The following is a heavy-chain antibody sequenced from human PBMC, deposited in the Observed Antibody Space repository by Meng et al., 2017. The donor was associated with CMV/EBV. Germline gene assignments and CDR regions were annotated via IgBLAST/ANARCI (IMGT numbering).Heavy chain of an antibody. CDR2: ISAYNGNT. V-gene: IGHV1-18*01. CDR3: ARGRRGADNWFDP. CDR1: GYTFTSDG. J-gene: IGHJ5*02. Sequence: QGRVGQSGAEVKKPGASVKVSCKASGYTFTSDGISWVRHAPGQGLEWMGWISAYNGNTNYAQKLQGRVTMTTDTSTSTAYMELRSLRSDDTAVYYCARGRRGADNWFDPWGQGTLVTVSS.